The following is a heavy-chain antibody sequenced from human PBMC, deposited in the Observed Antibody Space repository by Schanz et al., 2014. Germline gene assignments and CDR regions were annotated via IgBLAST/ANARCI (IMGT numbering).Heavy chain of an antibody. CDR1: GFTFSSYG. J-gene: IGHJ5*02. CDR2: ISYDGSSK. Sequence: QVQLVESGGGVVQPGRSLRLSCAASGFTFSSYGMHWVRQAPGKGLEWVALISYDGSSKNHADSVQGRFTISRDNSKNTLYLQMNSLRVEDTAVYYCARQPGRITVSGVVSNWFDPWGQGTLVTVSS. CDR3: ARQPGRITVSGVVSNWFDP. D-gene: IGHD3-3*01. V-gene: IGHV3-33*01.